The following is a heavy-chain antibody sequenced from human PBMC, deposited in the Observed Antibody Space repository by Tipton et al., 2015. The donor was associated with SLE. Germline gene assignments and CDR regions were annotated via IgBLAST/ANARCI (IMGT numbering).Heavy chain of an antibody. CDR2: IDYSGIT. V-gene: IGHV4-34*01. CDR3: ARRTSGYAPDY. CDR1: GGSFSGYY. Sequence: TLSLTCSVYGGSFSGYYWSWVRQPPGKGLEWIGSIDYSGITYYTPSLKSQVTISVDTSKNQFSLKLSSVTAADTAFYYCARRTSGYAPDYWGQGTLVTVSS. D-gene: IGHD5-12*01. J-gene: IGHJ4*02.